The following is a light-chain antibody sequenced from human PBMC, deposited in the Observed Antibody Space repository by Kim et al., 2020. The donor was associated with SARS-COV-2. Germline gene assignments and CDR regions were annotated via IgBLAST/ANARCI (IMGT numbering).Light chain of an antibody. CDR2: SSS. CDR1: QTVLYNSNNKNY. V-gene: IGKV4-1*01. J-gene: IGKJ2*03. Sequence: ATLNCKSSQTVLYNSNNKNYLAWHQQTPGPAPKLLIYSSSIRESGVSDRFRGSGSETDFTLTISSLPAEDVAVYYCQQDYSTPHSFGQGTKLEI. CDR3: QQDYSTPHS.